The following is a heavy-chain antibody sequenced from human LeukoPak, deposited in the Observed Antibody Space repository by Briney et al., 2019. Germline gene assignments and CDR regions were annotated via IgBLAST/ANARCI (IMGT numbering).Heavy chain of an antibody. V-gene: IGHV5-51*01. Sequence: GESLKISCKGSGYSFPIYWLGWVRQMPGKGLEWMGIIYPGDSDTRYSPSFQGQVTISADKSNSTAYLQWSSLKASDTAMYYCARHIPSLAYGATQYYYYYYYMDVWGKGTTVTVSS. CDR3: ARHIPSLAYGATQYYYYYYYMDV. CDR2: IYPGDSDT. CDR1: GYSFPIYW. D-gene: IGHD4-17*01. J-gene: IGHJ6*03.